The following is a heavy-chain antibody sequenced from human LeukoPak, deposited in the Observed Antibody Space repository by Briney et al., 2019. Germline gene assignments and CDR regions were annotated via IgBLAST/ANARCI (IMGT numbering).Heavy chain of an antibody. Sequence: GESLKISCKGSGYSFTSYWIGWVRQMPGKGLEWMGIIYPGDSDTRYSPSFQGQVTISADKSISTASLQWSSLKASDTAMYYCARTRSTGQLWLRRDKYYFDYWGQGTLVTVSS. CDR3: ARTRSTGQLWLRRDKYYFDY. V-gene: IGHV5-51*01. J-gene: IGHJ4*02. CDR2: IYPGDSDT. D-gene: IGHD5-18*01. CDR1: GYSFTSYW.